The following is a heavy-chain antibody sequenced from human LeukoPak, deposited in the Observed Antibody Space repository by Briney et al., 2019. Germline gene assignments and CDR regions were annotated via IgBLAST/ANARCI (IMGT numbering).Heavy chain of an antibody. CDR1: GGSISSYY. D-gene: IGHD2-15*01. V-gene: IGHV4-59*01. J-gene: IGHJ5*02. CDR2: IYYSGST. CDR3: ATTLYCSGGSCGAFDP. Sequence: PSETLSLTCTVSGGSISSYYWSWIRQPPGKGLEWIGYIYYSGSTNYNPSLKSRVTISVDTSKNQFSLKLSSVTAADTAVYYCATTLYCSGGSCGAFDPWGREPWSPSPQ.